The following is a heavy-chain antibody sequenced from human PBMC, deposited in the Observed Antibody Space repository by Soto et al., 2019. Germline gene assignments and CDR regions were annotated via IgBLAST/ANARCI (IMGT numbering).Heavy chain of an antibody. J-gene: IGHJ4*02. CDR1: GFTFSSYG. V-gene: IGHV3-30*18. Sequence: GVSLRLSCAASGFTFSSYGMHWVRQAPGKGLEWVAVISYDGSVKYYADSVKGRFIISRDNSKNTLYLQVNSLRPEDTAVFYCAKRIGAAGLIDYWGQGTLVTVSS. CDR3: AKRIGAAGLIDY. D-gene: IGHD6-13*01. CDR2: ISYDGSVK.